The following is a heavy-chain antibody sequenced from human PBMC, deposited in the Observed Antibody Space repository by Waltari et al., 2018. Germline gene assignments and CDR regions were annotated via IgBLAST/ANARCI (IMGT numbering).Heavy chain of an antibody. D-gene: IGHD3-3*01. CDR2: IYTSGST. Sequence: QVQLQESGPGLVKPSQTLSLTCTVSGGSISSGSYYWSWIRQPAGKGLEWIGRIYTSGSTNYNPSLKSRVTISVDTSKNQFSLKLSSVNAADTAVYYCARDRSYDFWSGYYSNWYFDLWGRGTLVTVSS. CDR1: GGSISSGSYY. CDR3: ARDRSYDFWSGYYSNWYFDL. J-gene: IGHJ2*01. V-gene: IGHV4-61*02.